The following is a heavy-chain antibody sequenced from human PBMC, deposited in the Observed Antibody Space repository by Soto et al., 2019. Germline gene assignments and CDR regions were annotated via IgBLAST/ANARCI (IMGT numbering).Heavy chain of an antibody. D-gene: IGHD6-13*01. V-gene: IGHV4-39*01. CDR1: GGSISTNSYY. CDR3: ARRGSGSWYFDY. Sequence: SETLSLTSTVSGGSISTNSYYWGWIRQPPGKGLEWIGSIYYSGSTFYNPSLKSRVTISVDTSKNQFSLKLSSVTAADTAVFFCARRGSGSWYFDYWCQGTLVTVS. J-gene: IGHJ4*02. CDR2: IYYSGST.